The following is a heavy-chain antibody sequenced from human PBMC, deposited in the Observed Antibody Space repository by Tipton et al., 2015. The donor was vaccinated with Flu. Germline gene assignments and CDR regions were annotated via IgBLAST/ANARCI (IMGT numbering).Heavy chain of an antibody. V-gene: IGHV4-59*01. Sequence: LRLSCTVSGGPISTYYWSWIRQSPGKGLGWIGNIYYSGSTNYNPSLKSRVTITVDASKNPFSLKLNSVTAAGTAVYYCARALFSVDNWLPPWGHASLVPLSS. CDR2: IYYSGST. CDR3: ARALFSVDNWLPP. CDR1: GGPISTYY. J-gene: IGHJ5*02.